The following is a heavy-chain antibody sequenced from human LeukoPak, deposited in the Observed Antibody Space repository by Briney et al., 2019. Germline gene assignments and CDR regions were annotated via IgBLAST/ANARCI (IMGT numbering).Heavy chain of an antibody. D-gene: IGHD3-22*01. V-gene: IGHV1-2*02. Sequence: ASVKVSCKASGYTFTGHYMHWVRQAPGQGLEWMGWINPNSGGTNYAQKFRGRVTMTRDMSISTAYMEVSRLTSDDTAVYYCARATIADSSTYYIDYWGLGTLVTVSS. CDR1: GYTFTGHY. CDR3: ARATIADSSTYYIDY. J-gene: IGHJ4*02. CDR2: INPNSGGT.